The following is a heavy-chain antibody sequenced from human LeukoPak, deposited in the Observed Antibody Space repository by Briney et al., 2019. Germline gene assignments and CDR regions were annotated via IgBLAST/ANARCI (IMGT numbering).Heavy chain of an antibody. CDR2: ISSSSSTI. D-gene: IGHD2-2*01. Sequence: GGSLRLSYAASGFTFSSYSMNWVRQAPGKGLEWVSYISSSSSTIYYADSVKGRFTISRDNAKNSLYLQMNSLRAEDTAVYYCARVISSTSRVVDYWGQGTLVTVSS. CDR1: GFTFSSYS. V-gene: IGHV3-48*01. J-gene: IGHJ4*02. CDR3: ARVISSTSRVVDY.